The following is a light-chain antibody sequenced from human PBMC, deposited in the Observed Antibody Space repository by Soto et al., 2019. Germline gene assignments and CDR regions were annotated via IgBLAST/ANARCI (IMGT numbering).Light chain of an antibody. V-gene: IGKV1-9*01. CDR1: QDIKTY. Sequence: IQLTQSPSSLSASVGDRVSITCRASQDIKTYLAWYQQKRGEAPKLLISGTFTLQSGVPSRFTGIGSGTDFTLTISRLQPEDFATYYCQHLNNYPPFTFGPGTKVD. CDR2: GTF. CDR3: QHLNNYPPFT. J-gene: IGKJ3*01.